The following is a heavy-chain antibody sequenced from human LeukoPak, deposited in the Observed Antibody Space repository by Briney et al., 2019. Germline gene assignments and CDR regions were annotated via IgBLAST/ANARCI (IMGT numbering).Heavy chain of an antibody. CDR3: TRDQSPGLFDY. CDR2: ISAYNGNT. CDR1: GYTFTSYG. Sequence: ASVKVSCKASGYTFTSYGISWGRQAPGPGLGWMGWISAYNGNTNYAQKFQGRVTMTTDTSTNTAYMEVRSLRSDDTAVYYCTRDQSPGLFDYWGQGTLVTVSS. J-gene: IGHJ4*02. V-gene: IGHV1-18*01.